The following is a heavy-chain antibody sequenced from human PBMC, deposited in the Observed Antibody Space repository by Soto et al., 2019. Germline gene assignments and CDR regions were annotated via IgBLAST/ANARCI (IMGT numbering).Heavy chain of an antibody. CDR3: ARLPGIVAPGTVFLDN. J-gene: IGHJ4*02. D-gene: IGHD1-1*01. V-gene: IGHV5-51*01. CDR1: GYRFTSSW. CDR2: IYPGDSDT. Sequence: GESLKISCKASGYRFTSSWIGWVRQMPGKGLEWMGIIYPGDSDTRYRPSSQGQVTISADKSSSTAYLQWNSLQASDTAMYYCARLPGIVAPGTVFLDNWGQGTMVTVSS.